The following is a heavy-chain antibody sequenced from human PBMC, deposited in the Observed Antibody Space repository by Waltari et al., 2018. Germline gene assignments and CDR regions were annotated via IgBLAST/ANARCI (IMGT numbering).Heavy chain of an antibody. J-gene: IGHJ6*03. CDR3: ARVPPYYGSGSYYPPAADYYYYMDV. CDR2: INHSGST. CDR1: GGSFSGYY. V-gene: IGHV4-34*01. Sequence: QVQLQQWGAGLLKPSETLSLTCAVYGGSFSGYYWSGIRQPPGKGLEWIGEINHSGSTNYNPSLKSRVTISVDTSKNQFSLKLSSVTAADTAVYYCARVPPYYGSGSYYPPAADYYYYMDVWGKGTTVTISS. D-gene: IGHD3-10*01.